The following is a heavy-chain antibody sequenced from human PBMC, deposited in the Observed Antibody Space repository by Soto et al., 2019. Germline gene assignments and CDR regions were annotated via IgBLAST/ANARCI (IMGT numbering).Heavy chain of an antibody. D-gene: IGHD3-22*01. Sequence: ASVKVSCKPSGHTFTSYDIHWVRQATGQGLEWMGWMNPNSGDTGYAQKFQGRVTMTRDNSISTAYMELSSLRSEDTAVYFCAYNLYDSSSSHYFDFWGQGTLVTVSS. J-gene: IGHJ4*02. CDR1: GHTFTSYD. CDR2: MNPNSGDT. V-gene: IGHV1-8*01. CDR3: AYNLYDSSSSHYFDF.